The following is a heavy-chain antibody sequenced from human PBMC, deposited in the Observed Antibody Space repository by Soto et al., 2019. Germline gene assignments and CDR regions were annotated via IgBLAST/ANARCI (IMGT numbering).Heavy chain of an antibody. CDR2: INAGNGNT. J-gene: IGHJ4*02. V-gene: IGHV1-3*01. CDR1: GYTFTSYA. CDR3: ARGVVYGGNSADY. Sequence: GASVKVSCKASGYTFTSYAMHWVRQAPGQRLEWMGWINAGNGNTKYSQKFQGRVTITRDTSASTAYMELSSLRSEDTAVYYCARGVVYGGNSADYWGQGTLVTVSS. D-gene: IGHD4-17*01.